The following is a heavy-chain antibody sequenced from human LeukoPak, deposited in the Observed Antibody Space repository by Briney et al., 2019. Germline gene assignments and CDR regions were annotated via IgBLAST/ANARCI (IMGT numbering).Heavy chain of an antibody. CDR1: GFTFSSYA. J-gene: IGHJ4*02. CDR2: ISGSGGST. Sequence: WGSLRLSCAASGFTFSSYAMSWVRQAPGRGLEWVSAISGSGGSTYYADSVKGRFTISRDNSKNTLYLQMNSLRAEDTAVYYCAKAGGYYYGSGDYDYWGQGTLVTVSS. CDR3: AKAGGYYYGSGDYDY. V-gene: IGHV3-23*01. D-gene: IGHD3-10*01.